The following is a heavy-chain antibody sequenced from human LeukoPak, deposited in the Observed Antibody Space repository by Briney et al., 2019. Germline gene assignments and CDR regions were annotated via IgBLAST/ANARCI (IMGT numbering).Heavy chain of an antibody. D-gene: IGHD4-17*01. CDR2: INPSGGST. CDR3: ARARDYGDYVFDY. Sequence: ASVKVSCKASGYTFSTYYIHWVRQAPGQGLEWMGIINPSGGSTSYAQKFQGRVTMTRDTSTSTVYMELTSLRSEDTAVFYCARARDYGDYVFDYWGQGTLVTVSS. J-gene: IGHJ4*02. V-gene: IGHV1-46*01. CDR1: GYTFSTYY.